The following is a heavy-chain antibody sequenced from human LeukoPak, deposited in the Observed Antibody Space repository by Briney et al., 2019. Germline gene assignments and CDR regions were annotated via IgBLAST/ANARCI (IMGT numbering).Heavy chain of an antibody. D-gene: IGHD4-11*01. V-gene: IGHV4-39*07. CDR1: GGSISSSSYY. J-gene: IGHJ4*02. Sequence: SETLSLTCTVSGGSISSSSYYWVWIRQPPGKGLEWIGTIYYSGSTYYKPSLKRRVTISVDTSKNQFSLKLSSVTAADTAVYYCARGRRYSNYFGYFDYWGQGTLVTVSS. CDR2: IYYSGST. CDR3: ARGRRYSNYFGYFDY.